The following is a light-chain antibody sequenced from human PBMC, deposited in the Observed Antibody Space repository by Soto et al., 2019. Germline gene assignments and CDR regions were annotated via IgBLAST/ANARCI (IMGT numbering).Light chain of an antibody. CDR3: QSYDSSLSGWV. CDR1: RSNIGNNY. J-gene: IGLJ3*02. CDR2: GNS. Sequence: QSVLTQPPSVSAAPGQKVTISCSGSRSNIGNNYLSWYQHLPGTAPKLLIYGNSNRPSGVPDRFSGSKSGTSASLAITGLQAEDEADYYCQSYDSSLSGWVFGGGTKLTVL. V-gene: IGLV1-40*01.